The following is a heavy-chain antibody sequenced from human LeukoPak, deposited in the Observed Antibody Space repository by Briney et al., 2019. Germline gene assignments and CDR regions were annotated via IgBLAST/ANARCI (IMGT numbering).Heavy chain of an antibody. CDR2: ISANNGDT. Sequence: GASVKVSCKASGYIFTSYGISWVRQAPGQGLEWMGWISANNGDTNYVQKLQGRVTMTTDTSTSTAYMESRSLRSDDTAVYYCARDATAMVPLQGGMDVWGQGTTVTVSS. D-gene: IGHD5-18*01. V-gene: IGHV1-18*01. CDR3: ARDATAMVPLQGGMDV. CDR1: GYIFTSYG. J-gene: IGHJ6*02.